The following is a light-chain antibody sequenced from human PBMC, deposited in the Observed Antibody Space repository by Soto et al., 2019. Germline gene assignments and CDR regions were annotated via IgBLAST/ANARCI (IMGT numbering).Light chain of an antibody. CDR2: DAS. CDR3: QQYHNWRT. Sequence: IVMTQSPATLSVSPVERASLSCRASQSVSSNLAWYQQKPGQAPRLLIYDASNRATGIPARFSGNGSGTEFTLTISSLQSGDFAVYYCQQYHNWRTFGQGTKVDIK. CDR1: QSVSSN. V-gene: IGKV3D-15*01. J-gene: IGKJ1*01.